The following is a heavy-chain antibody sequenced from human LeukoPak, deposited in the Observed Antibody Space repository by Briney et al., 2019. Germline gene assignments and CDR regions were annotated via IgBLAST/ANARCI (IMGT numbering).Heavy chain of an antibody. Sequence: ASVKVSCKASGYTFTSYYMHWVRQAPGQGLEWMGIINPSGGSTSYAQKFQGRVNMTRDTSTSTVYMELSSLRSEDTAVYYCARVSRKSSIAARYYFDYWGQGTLVTVSS. D-gene: IGHD6-6*01. CDR3: ARVSRKSSIAARYYFDY. CDR1: GYTFTSYY. V-gene: IGHV1-46*01. CDR2: INPSGGST. J-gene: IGHJ4*02.